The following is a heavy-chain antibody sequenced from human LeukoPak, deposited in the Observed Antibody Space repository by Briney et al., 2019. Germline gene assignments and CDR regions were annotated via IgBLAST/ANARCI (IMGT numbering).Heavy chain of an antibody. CDR1: GFSFSNNG. CDR3: ARGAVATIDY. D-gene: IGHD5-24*01. V-gene: IGHV3-33*01. J-gene: IGHJ4*02. CDR2: IWYDGNRE. Sequence: GGSLRLSCAASGFSFSNNGMHWVRQAPGKGLEWVAVIWYDGNREFYADSVKGRFTISRDNSKNTLYLQMNSLRAEDTAVYYCARGAVATIDYWGQGTLVTVSS.